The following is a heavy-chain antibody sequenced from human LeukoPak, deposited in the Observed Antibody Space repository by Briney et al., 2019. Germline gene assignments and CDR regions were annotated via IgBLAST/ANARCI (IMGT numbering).Heavy chain of an antibody. D-gene: IGHD1-26*01. CDR2: ISYDGSNK. CDR3: AKGRSGSYYYFDY. V-gene: IGHV3-30*19. J-gene: IGHJ4*02. CDR1: GFTFSSYG. Sequence: AGGSLRLSCAASGFTFSSYGMHWVRQAPGKGLEWVAVISYDGSNKYYADSVKGRLTISRDNSKNTLYLQMNSLRAEDTAVYYCAKGRSGSYYYFDYWGQGTLVTVSS.